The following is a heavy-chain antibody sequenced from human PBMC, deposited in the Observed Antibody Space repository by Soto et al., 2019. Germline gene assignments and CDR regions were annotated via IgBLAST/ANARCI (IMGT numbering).Heavy chain of an antibody. V-gene: IGHV3-30*18. CDR3: AKDQIAVAGPPTFDY. CDR2: ISYDGSNK. Sequence: QVQLVESGGGVVQPGRSLRLSCAASGFTFSSYGMHWVRQAPGKGLEWVAVISYDGSNKYYADSVKGRFTISRDNSKNTLYLQMNSLRAEDTAVYYCAKDQIAVAGPPTFDYWGQGTLVTVSS. CDR1: GFTFSSYG. J-gene: IGHJ4*02. D-gene: IGHD6-19*01.